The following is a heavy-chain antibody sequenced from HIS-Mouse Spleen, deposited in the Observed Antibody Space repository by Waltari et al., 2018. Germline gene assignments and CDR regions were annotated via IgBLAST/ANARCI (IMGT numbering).Heavy chain of an antibody. CDR3: ARERRGPGWFDP. D-gene: IGHD5-12*01. CDR1: GFTFSCFW. CDR2: IKQDGSEK. Sequence: EVQLVESGGGLVQPGGSLRLSCSASGFTFSCFWMPWVRQAPGKGLEWVANIKQDGSEKYYVDSVKGRFTISRDNAKNSLYLQMNSLRAEDTAVYYCARERRGPGWFDPWGQGTLVTVSS. J-gene: IGHJ5*02. V-gene: IGHV3-7*01.